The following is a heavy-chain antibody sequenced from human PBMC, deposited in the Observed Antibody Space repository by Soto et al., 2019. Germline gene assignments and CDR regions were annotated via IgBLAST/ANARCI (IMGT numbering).Heavy chain of an antibody. J-gene: IGHJ6*02. Sequence: SVKTACKAPGYTFTSYGISWVRQAPGQGLEWMGWISAYNGNTNYAQKLQGRVTMTTDTSTSTAYMELRSLRSDDTAVYYCARDLGYYDFWSGFGSDYGMEVWGQGTTVTVPS. V-gene: IGHV1-18*04. CDR2: ISAYNGNT. CDR3: ARDLGYYDFWSGFGSDYGMEV. D-gene: IGHD3-3*01. CDR1: GYTFTSYG.